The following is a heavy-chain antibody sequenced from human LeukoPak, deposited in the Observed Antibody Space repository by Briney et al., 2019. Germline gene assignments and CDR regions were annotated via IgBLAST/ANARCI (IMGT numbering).Heavy chain of an antibody. Sequence: GGSLRLSCAASGFTFSSYAINWVRQAPGKGLEWVSSISASGGSTYYADSVKGRFTISRDNSKNPLYLQMNSLRAEDTAVYYCAKPARTDYADYWGQGTLVTVSS. J-gene: IGHJ4*02. D-gene: IGHD1-14*01. CDR2: ISASGGST. V-gene: IGHV3-23*01. CDR1: GFTFSSYA. CDR3: AKPARTDYADY.